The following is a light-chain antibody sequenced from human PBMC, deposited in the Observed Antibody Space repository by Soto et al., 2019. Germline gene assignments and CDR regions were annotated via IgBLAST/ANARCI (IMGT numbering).Light chain of an antibody. CDR1: QSVLYSSNNKNY. CDR2: CAS. J-gene: IGKJ3*01. V-gene: IGKV4-1*01. CDR3: HQYYSSPLS. Sequence: DLVMTQSPDSLAVSLGARATINCKSSQSVLYSSNNKNYLAWYQQKPGQPPKLLIYCASTRESGVPDRFSGSRSVTDFNPTISSLQTEYVPVYDYHQYYSSPLSFGPGTKVDIK.